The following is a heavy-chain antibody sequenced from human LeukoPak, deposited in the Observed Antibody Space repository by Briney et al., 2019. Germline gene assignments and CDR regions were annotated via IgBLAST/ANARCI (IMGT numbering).Heavy chain of an antibody. J-gene: IGHJ4*02. CDR3: ARQGTTILDY. V-gene: IGHV4-30-2*01. D-gene: IGHD3-3*01. CDR1: GGSISSGGYY. CDR2: IYHSGST. Sequence: SQTLSLICTVSGGSISSGGYYWSWIRQPPGKGLEWIGYIYHSGSTYYNPSLKSRVTISVDRSKNQFSLKLSSVTAADTAVYYCARQGTTILDYWGQGTLVTVSS.